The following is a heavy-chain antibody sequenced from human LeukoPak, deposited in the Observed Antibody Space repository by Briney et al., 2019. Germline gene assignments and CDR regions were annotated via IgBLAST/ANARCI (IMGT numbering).Heavy chain of an antibody. J-gene: IGHJ6*02. Sequence: ASVKVSCKASGYTFRSFDVNWVRQATGQGLEWMGWMNPNSGNTGYAQEFQGRVTMTRNTSINTAYMEVSGLTSEDTAVYYCARAPSPASYAMDVWGQGTTVTDSS. CDR1: GYTFRSFD. CDR3: ARAPSPASYAMDV. CDR2: MNPNSGNT. V-gene: IGHV1-8*01.